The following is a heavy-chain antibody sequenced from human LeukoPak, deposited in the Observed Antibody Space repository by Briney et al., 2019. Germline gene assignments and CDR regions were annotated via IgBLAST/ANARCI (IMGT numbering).Heavy chain of an antibody. D-gene: IGHD2-21*02. CDR1: GGTFSSYA. CDR2: IIPIFGTT. V-gene: IGHV1-69*13. J-gene: IGHJ5*02. Sequence: SVKVSCKASGGTFSSYAISWVRQAPGQGLEWVGGIIPIFGTTNYGEKFQGRVTITAHESTSAAYMELSNLRSEDTAVYYCARDRLNFCGADCYRFDPWGQGTLVTVSS. CDR3: ARDRLNFCGADCYRFDP.